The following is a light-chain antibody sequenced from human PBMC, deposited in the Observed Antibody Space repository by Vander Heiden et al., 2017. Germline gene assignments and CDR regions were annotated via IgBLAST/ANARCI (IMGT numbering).Light chain of an antibody. V-gene: IGKV1-33*01. CDR1: QDISNY. J-gene: IGKJ4*01. Sequence: DIQMTQSPSSLSASVGDRVTITCQASQDISNYLNWYQQKPGKAPKLLIYDASNLETGVPSRFSGSGSGTDFTFTISSLQPEDIATYYVQQYDNLPLNVGRENEVEIK. CDR2: DAS. CDR3: QQYDNLPLN.